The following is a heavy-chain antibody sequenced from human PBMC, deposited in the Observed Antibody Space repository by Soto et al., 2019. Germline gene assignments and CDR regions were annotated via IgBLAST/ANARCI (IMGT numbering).Heavy chain of an antibody. CDR2: INSDGSST. Sequence: PGGSLRLSCAASGFTFKNYWMNWVRQAPGKGLVWVSRINSDGSSTNYADSVRGRFTISRDNARNTLYLQLTSLRTEDTAVYYCARIAFWSGMDVWGRATTVTVSS. J-gene: IGHJ6*02. V-gene: IGHV3-74*01. CDR1: GFTFKNYW. CDR3: ARIAFWSGMDV. D-gene: IGHD3-3*01.